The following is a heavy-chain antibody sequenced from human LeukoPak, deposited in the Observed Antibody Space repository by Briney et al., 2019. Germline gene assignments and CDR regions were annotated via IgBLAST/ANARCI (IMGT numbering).Heavy chain of an antibody. CDR3: ARTLDTRLVRAFDI. Sequence: GGSLRLSCAASGFPFSIYWMTWVRQAPGKGLEWVANIKPDGSDKYYVDSVKGRFTISRDNAKASVCLQMNSLTGADMAVYYCARTLDTRLVRAFDIWGQGTTVTVSS. V-gene: IGHV3-7*01. CDR2: IKPDGSDK. CDR1: GFPFSIYW. D-gene: IGHD3-16*01. J-gene: IGHJ3*02.